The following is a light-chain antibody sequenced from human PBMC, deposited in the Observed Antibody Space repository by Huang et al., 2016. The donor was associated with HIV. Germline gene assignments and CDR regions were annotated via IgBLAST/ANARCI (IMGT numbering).Light chain of an antibody. J-gene: IGKJ1*01. CDR1: QRVSSN. Sequence: EIVMTQSPATLSVSPGERATLSCRTSQRVSSNLAWYQQKPGQAPRLLIYGASTRATGIPARFSGSGSGTEFTLTISSLQSEDFAIYYCQQYNIWPVTFGQGTKVEVK. V-gene: IGKV3-15*01. CDR3: QQYNIWPVT. CDR2: GAS.